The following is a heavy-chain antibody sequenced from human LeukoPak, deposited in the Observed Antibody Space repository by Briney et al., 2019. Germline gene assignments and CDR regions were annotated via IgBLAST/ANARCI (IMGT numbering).Heavy chain of an antibody. J-gene: IGHJ4*02. D-gene: IGHD1-14*01. CDR2: INHSGST. CDR1: GGSFSGYY. Sequence: SETLSLTCAVYGGSFSGYYWSWIRQPPGKGLEWIGEINHSGSTNYNPSLESRVTISVDTSKNQFSLKLSSVTAADTAVYYCARGRGFDSPNPVDYWGQGTLVTVSS. CDR3: ARGRGFDSPNPVDY. V-gene: IGHV4-34*01.